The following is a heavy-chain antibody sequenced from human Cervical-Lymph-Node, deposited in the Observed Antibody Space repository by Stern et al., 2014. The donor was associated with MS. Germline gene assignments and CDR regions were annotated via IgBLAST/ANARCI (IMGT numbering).Heavy chain of an antibody. J-gene: IGHJ6*02. CDR2: INPSGCST. D-gene: IGHD6-19*01. V-gene: IGHV1-46*01. CDR1: GYTFTNYY. Sequence: VQLVESGAEVKKPGASVRVSCTASGYTFTNYYMHWVRQAPGQGLEWMGIINPSGCSTRYDQKFQGRVTMTRDTSTSTVYMELSSLRSEDTAVYYCAREVAGHRLGMMDVWGQGTTVTVSS. CDR3: AREVAGHRLGMMDV.